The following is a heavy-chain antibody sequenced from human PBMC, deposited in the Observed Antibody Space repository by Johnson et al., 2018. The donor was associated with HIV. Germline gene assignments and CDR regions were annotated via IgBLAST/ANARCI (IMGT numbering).Heavy chain of an antibody. J-gene: IGHJ3*02. CDR1: GFTFSSYG. Sequence: QVQLVESGGGVVQPGRSLRLSCAASGFTFSSYGMHWVRQAPGKGLEWVAFIRYDGSNNYYADSVKGRFTISRDNSKNTLYLQMNSLRAEDTAVYYCVSSAQWSGWPPGAFDIWGQGTMVTVSS. V-gene: IGHV3-30*02. D-gene: IGHD6-19*01. CDR2: IRYDGSNN. CDR3: VSSAQWSGWPPGAFDI.